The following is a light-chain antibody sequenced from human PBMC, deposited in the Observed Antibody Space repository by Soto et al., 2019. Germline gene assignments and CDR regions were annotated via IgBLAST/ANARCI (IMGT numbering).Light chain of an antibody. Sequence: EIVMTQSPATLSVSPGDTATLSCRASQSIGSNVGWYQQKPGQAPRLLIYGASTRATGISARFSGSGSGTEFSLTISSLQSEDLAVYYCQQYNTWSLITFGQGTRLEMK. J-gene: IGKJ5*01. CDR1: QSIGSN. V-gene: IGKV3-15*01. CDR2: GAS. CDR3: QQYNTWSLIT.